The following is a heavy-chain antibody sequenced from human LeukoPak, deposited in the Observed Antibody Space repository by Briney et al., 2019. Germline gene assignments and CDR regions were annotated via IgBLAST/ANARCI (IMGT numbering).Heavy chain of an antibody. Sequence: PSETLSLTCAVYGGSFSGYYWSWIRQPPGKGLEWIGEINHSGSTNYNPSLKSRVTISVDTSKNQFSLKLSSVTAADTAVYYCARHSVFGSGTIIHYYYYYMDVWGKGTTVTISS. CDR1: GGSFSGYY. CDR3: ARHSVFGSGTIIHYYYYYMDV. CDR2: INHSGST. V-gene: IGHV4-34*01. J-gene: IGHJ6*03. D-gene: IGHD3-10*01.